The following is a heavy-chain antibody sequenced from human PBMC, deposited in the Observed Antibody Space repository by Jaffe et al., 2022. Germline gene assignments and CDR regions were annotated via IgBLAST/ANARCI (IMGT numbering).Heavy chain of an antibody. Sequence: EVQLLESGGGLVQPGGSLRLSCAASGFTFSSYAMSWVRQAPGKGLEWVSAISGSGGSTYYADSVKGRFTISRDNSKNTLYLQMNSLRAEDTAVYYCAKDWGTYLLWFRELYYFDYWGQGTLVTVSS. CDR3: AKDWGTYLLWFRELYYFDY. V-gene: IGHV3-23*01. J-gene: IGHJ4*02. CDR1: GFTFSSYA. CDR2: ISGSGGST. D-gene: IGHD3-10*01.